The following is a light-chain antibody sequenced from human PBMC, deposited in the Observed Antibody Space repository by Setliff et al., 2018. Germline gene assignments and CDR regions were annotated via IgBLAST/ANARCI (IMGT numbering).Light chain of an antibody. J-gene: IGLJ3*02. CDR2: DVR. Sequence: QSALAQPASVSGSPGQSITISCTGTSRDVGGYNYVSWYQQHPGKAPKLLIYDVRNRPSGVSNRFSGSKSGNTASLTISGLQADDEADYYCSSSAPLVPWLFVGGTKVTVL. CDR1: SRDVGGYNY. CDR3: SSSAPLVPWL. V-gene: IGLV2-14*03.